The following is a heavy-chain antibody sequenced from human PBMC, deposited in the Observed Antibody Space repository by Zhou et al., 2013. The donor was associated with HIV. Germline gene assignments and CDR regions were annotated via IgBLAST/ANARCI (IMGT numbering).Heavy chain of an antibody. V-gene: IGHV1-69*04. Sequence: QVQLVQSGAEVKKPGSSVKVSCKASGGTFSSYAISWVRQAPGQGLEWMGCIIPLLGIRNYAQKFQGRVTFTADKSTSTTYMELSSLRSDDTAVYYCAKSAYYDSSGYYQSYYFDFWAREPWSPSPQ. CDR3: AKSAYYDSSGYYQSYYFDF. CDR1: GGTFSSYA. D-gene: IGHD3-22*01. J-gene: IGHJ4*02. CDR2: IIPLLGIR.